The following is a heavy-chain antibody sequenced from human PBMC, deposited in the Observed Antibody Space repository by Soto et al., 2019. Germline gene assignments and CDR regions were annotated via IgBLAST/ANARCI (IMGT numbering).Heavy chain of an antibody. D-gene: IGHD7-27*01. J-gene: IGHJ4*02. Sequence: SETLSLTCTVSGASISSYYWSWIRQPPGKGLEWIGYIYYSGSTNYNHSLKSRVTISVDTSKNQFSLKVSSVTATDTAVYYCERLSTTYGNWAIDYWGQGTLVTVSS. CDR1: GASISSYY. CDR3: ERLSTTYGNWAIDY. V-gene: IGHV4-59*01. CDR2: IYYSGST.